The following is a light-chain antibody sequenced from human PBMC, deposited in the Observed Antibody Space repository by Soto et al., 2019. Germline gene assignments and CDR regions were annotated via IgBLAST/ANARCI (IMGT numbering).Light chain of an antibody. CDR2: GAS. Sequence: IVLTQSPGTLSLSPWERAALSCMASQIVSSSYLAWYQQKPGQTPSLLVYGASSRATGIPDRFSGSGSGADFTLTISRLEPEDFAVYYCQQYGTSPPIPFGQGTRLAI. CDR3: QQYGTSPPIP. J-gene: IGKJ5*01. CDR1: QIVSSSY. V-gene: IGKV3-20*01.